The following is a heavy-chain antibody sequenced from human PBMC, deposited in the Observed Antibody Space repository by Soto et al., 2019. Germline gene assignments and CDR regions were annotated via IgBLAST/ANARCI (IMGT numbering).Heavy chain of an antibody. D-gene: IGHD1-26*01. V-gene: IGHV3-30*04. CDR3: ARGGSLNWYFEL. J-gene: IGHJ2*01. Sequence: GGSLKLCCSAYGFVFSSFGLHWVRQAPGKGLEWVALVSYDGRRTYYADSVRGRFTISRDNSKNTLYLQMNSLRAEDTAVYYCARGGSLNWYFELWGRGTLVTVSS. CDR1: GFVFSSFG. CDR2: VSYDGRRT.